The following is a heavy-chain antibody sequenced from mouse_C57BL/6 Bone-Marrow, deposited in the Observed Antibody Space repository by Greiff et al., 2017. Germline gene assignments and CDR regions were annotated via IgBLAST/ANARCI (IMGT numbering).Heavy chain of an antibody. D-gene: IGHD1-1*01. CDR1: GFSFNTYA. J-gene: IGHJ2*01. CDR3: VRHEGPYYYGSSQYYFDD. CDR2: IRSKSNNYAT. V-gene: IGHV10-1*01. Sequence: EVQLQESGGGLVQPKGSLKLSCAASGFSFNTYAMNWVRQAPGKGLEWVARIRSKSNNYATYYADSVKDRFTISRDDSESMLYLQMNNLKTEDTAMYYCVRHEGPYYYGSSQYYFDDWGQGTTLTVSS.